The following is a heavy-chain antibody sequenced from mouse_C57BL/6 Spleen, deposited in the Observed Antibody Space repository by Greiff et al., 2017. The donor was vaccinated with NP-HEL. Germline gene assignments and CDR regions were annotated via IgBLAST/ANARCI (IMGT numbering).Heavy chain of an antibody. J-gene: IGHJ4*01. CDR3: ASYYYGSSYGYAMDY. D-gene: IGHD1-1*01. V-gene: IGHV1-52*01. CDR1: GYTFTSYW. Sequence: QVQLQQPGAELVRPGSSVKLSCKVSGYTFTSYWMHWVKQRPIQGLEWIGNIDPSDSETHYNQKFKDKATLTVDKSSSTAYMQLSSLTSEDSAVYYCASYYYGSSYGYAMDYWGQGTSVTVSS. CDR2: IDPSDSET.